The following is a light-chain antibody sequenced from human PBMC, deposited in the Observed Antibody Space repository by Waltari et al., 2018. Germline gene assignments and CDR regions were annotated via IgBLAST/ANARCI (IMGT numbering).Light chain of an antibody. CDR1: QSVLYSSNNKNY. V-gene: IGKV4-1*01. CDR2: WAS. J-gene: IGKJ2*01. Sequence: DIVMTQSPDSLAVSLGERATIKCKSSQSVLYSSNNKNYLAWYQQKPGQPPKLLIYWASTRESGVPDRFSGSGSGTDFTLTISSLQAEDVAVYYCQQYHSTSYTFGQGTKLEIK. CDR3: QQYHSTSYT.